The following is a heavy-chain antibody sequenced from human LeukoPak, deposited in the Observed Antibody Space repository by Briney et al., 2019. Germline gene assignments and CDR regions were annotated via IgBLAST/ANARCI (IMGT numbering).Heavy chain of an antibody. CDR3: ARDQQFYSSSGFDY. CDR1: GFTFSNAW. Sequence: GGSLRLSCAASGFTFSNAWMNWVRQAPGKGLEWVSSISSSGSYIYYADSVKGRFTISRDNAKNSLYLQMNSLRAEDTAVYYCARDQQFYSSSGFDYWGQGTLVTVSS. V-gene: IGHV3-21*01. J-gene: IGHJ4*02. CDR2: ISSSGSYI. D-gene: IGHD6-6*01.